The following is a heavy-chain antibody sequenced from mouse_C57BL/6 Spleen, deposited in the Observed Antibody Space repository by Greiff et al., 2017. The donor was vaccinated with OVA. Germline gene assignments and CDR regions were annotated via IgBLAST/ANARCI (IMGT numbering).Heavy chain of an antibody. CDR3: ARDQDGSSPYYAMDY. CDR1: GFTFSSYA. Sequence: EVKLMESGGGLVKPGGSLKLSCAASGFTFSSYAMSWVRQTPEKRLEWVATISDGGSYTYYPDNVKGRFTISRDNAKNNLYLQMSHLKSEDTAMYYCARDQDGSSPYYAMDYWGQGTSVTVSS. D-gene: IGHD1-1*01. V-gene: IGHV5-4*01. J-gene: IGHJ4*01. CDR2: ISDGGSYT.